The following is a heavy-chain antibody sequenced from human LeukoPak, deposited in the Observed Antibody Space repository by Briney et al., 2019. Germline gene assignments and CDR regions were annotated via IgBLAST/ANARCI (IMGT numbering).Heavy chain of an antibody. J-gene: IGHJ6*03. V-gene: IGHV1-2*02. D-gene: IGHD5-18*01. Sequence: ASVKVSCKASGYTFTGYYMHWVRQAPGQGLEWMGWINPNSGGTNYAQKFQGRVTMTRDTSISTAYMELSRLRSDDTAVYYCARARLDTAMVDRYYYYMDVWGKGTTVTISS. CDR2: INPNSGGT. CDR1: GYTFTGYY. CDR3: ARARLDTAMVDRYYYYMDV.